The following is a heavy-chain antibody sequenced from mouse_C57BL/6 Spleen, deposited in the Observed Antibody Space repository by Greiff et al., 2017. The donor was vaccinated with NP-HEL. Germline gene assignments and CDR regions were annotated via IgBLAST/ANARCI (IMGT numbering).Heavy chain of an antibody. CDR1: GYTFTDYN. Sequence: VQLKQSGPELVKPGASVKMSCKASGYTFTDYNMHWVKQSHGKSLEWIGYINPNNGGTSYNQKFKGKATLTVNKSSSTAYMELRSLTSEDSAVYYCARGGIYYDYVGFAYWGQGTLVTVSA. CDR2: INPNNGGT. J-gene: IGHJ3*01. D-gene: IGHD2-4*01. CDR3: ARGGIYYDYVGFAY. V-gene: IGHV1-22*01.